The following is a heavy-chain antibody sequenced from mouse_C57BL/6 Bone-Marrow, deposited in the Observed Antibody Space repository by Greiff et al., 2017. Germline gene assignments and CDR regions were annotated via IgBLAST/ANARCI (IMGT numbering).Heavy chain of an antibody. D-gene: IGHD3-1*01. CDR3: AREGYEDY. Sequence: VQRVESGPELVKPGASVKISCKASGYSFTSYYIHWVKQRPGQGLEWIGWIYPGSGNTKYNEKFKGKATLTADTPSSPAYMQLSSLTSDASAVYYCAREGYEDYWGQGTTLTVSS. J-gene: IGHJ2*01. CDR1: GYSFTSYY. CDR2: IYPGSGNT. V-gene: IGHV1-66*01.